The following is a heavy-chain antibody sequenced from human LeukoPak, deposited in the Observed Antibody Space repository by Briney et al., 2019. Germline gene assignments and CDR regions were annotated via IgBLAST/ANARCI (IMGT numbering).Heavy chain of an antibody. V-gene: IGHV1-18*01. Sequence: ASVKVSCKTSGYTFTSYGISWVRQAPGQGLEWMGWTNTDKGDTDHAQTLQGRVIMTIDTSTSTAYMELRSLRSDDTAVYYCARTLWFGDYEMYDQWGQGTLLTVSS. CDR3: ARTLWFGDYEMYDQ. CDR1: GYTFTSYG. CDR2: TNTDKGDT. D-gene: IGHD3-10*01. J-gene: IGHJ5*02.